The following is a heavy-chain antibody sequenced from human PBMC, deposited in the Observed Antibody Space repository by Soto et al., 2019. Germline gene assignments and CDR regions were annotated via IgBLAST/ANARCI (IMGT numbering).Heavy chain of an antibody. CDR1: GYSFTSYG. V-gene: IGHV1-18*01. Sequence: QVQLVQSGPEVKKPGASVKVSCKASGYSFTSYGVTWVRQAPGQGLEWMGWINTFNGNTNYAQNLQGRVSMTTDTSTSTVYMDLWSLRSVDTAVYYCARAMAPDPAVYWGQGTRVTVSS. CDR2: INTFNGNT. J-gene: IGHJ4*02. CDR3: ARAMAPDPAVY.